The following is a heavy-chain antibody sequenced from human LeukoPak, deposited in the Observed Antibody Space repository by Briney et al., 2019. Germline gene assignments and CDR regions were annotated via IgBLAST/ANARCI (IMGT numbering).Heavy chain of an antibody. D-gene: IGHD1-26*01. CDR3: ATPYSGGYQGLDI. Sequence: SETLSLTCTVSGGSISTNKYYWGWIRQPPGKGLEWIGSIYYSGSTYYNPTLKSRVTIFVDTSKNQFSLKLSSVTAANTAVYYCATPYSGGYQGLDIWGQGTMVTVS. V-gene: IGHV4-39*01. CDR2: IYYSGST. CDR1: GGSISTNKYY. J-gene: IGHJ3*02.